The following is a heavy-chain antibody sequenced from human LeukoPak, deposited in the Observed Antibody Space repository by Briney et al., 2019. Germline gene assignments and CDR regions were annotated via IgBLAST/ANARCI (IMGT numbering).Heavy chain of an antibody. CDR3: ARVGKKYCSGGSCFSYYMDV. CDR2: INHSGST. J-gene: IGHJ6*03. V-gene: IGHV4-34*01. D-gene: IGHD2-15*01. Sequence: PSETLSLTCAVYGGSFSGYYCSWIRQPPGKGLEWIGEINHSGSTNYNPSLKSRVTISVDTSKNQFSLKLSSVTAADTAVYYCARVGKKYCSGGSCFSYYMDVWGKGTTVTVSS. CDR1: GGSFSGYY.